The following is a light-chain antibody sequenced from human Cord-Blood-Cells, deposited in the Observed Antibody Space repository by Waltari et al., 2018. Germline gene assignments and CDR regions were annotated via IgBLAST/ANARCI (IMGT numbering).Light chain of an antibody. CDR2: DVS. Sequence: QSALTQPASVSGSPGQSITISCTGTSSDVGGYNYVSWYQQPPGKAPKLRIYDVSNRPAGVSNRFAGSKSGNTASLTISGLQAEDEADYYCSSYTSSSTWVFGGGTKLTVL. J-gene: IGLJ3*02. CDR3: SSYTSSSTWV. V-gene: IGLV2-14*03. CDR1: SSDVGGYNY.